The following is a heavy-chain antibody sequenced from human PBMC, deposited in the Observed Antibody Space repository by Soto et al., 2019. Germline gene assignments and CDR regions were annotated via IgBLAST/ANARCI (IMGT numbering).Heavy chain of an antibody. CDR3: ARGNHRWLQLWYFDL. CDR2: IIPIFGTV. D-gene: IGHD5-12*01. Sequence: QVQLVQSGAEVKKPGSSVKVSCKASGGTFSNYPISWGRQAPGQGLEWMGGIIPIFGTVNYAQKFHGRVTITADESTSTAYMELSSLRSEDTAVYYCARGNHRWLQLWYFDLWGRGTLVTVSS. J-gene: IGHJ2*01. V-gene: IGHV1-69*12. CDR1: GGTFSNYP.